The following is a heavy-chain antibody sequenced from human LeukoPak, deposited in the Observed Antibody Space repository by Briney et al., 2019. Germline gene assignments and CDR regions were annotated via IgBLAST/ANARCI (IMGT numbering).Heavy chain of an antibody. V-gene: IGHV3-23*01. D-gene: IGHD1-26*01. CDR1: GFTFSSYA. CDR2: ISGSGGST. Sequence: PGGSLRLSCAASGFTFSSYAMSWVRQAPGKGLEWVSAISGSGGSTYYAASVKGRFTISSDTSKKILYLQMDSLRPEDTAVYYCAKPLGGSYLFDRWGQGTLVTVSS. CDR3: AKPLGGSYLFDR. J-gene: IGHJ4*02.